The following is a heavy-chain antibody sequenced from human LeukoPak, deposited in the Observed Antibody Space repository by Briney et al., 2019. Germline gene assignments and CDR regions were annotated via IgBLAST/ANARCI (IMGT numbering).Heavy chain of an antibody. V-gene: IGHV3-23*01. CDR2: IDGSAGST. J-gene: IGHJ4*02. D-gene: IGHD3-22*01. Sequence: GGSLRLSCAASGFTFSSCAMSWVRQAPGKGLEWVSTIDGSAGSTYYADSVKGRFTISRYNSKNTLYLQMNSLRAEDTAVYYCAKSWCYDSSGYYPFDYGGQGTLVTVSS. CDR1: GFTFSSCA. CDR3: AKSWCYDSSGYYPFDY.